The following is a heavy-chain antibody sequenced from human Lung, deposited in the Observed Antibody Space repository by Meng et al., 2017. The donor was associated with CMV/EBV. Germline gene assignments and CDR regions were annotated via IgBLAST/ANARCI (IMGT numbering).Heavy chain of an antibody. CDR1: GGXISSSSYY. J-gene: IGHJ5*02. Sequence: SXTXSLXCTVSGGXISSSSYYWGWIRQPPGKGLEWIGSIYYSGSTYYNPSLKSRVTISVDTSKNQCSLKLSSVTDADTAVYYCARQSPSQYYYDSSGFHNWFDTXGQGXLVTVSS. D-gene: IGHD3-22*01. V-gene: IGHV4-39*01. CDR2: IYYSGST. CDR3: ARQSPSQYYYDSSGFHNWFDT.